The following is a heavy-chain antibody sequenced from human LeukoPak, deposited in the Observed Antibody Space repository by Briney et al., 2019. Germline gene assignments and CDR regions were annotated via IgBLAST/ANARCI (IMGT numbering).Heavy chain of an antibody. CDR2: IYYSGST. Sequence: SETLSLTCTVSGGSISSHYWSWIRQPQGKGLEWIGYIYYSGSTNYNPSLKSRVTISVDTSKNQFSLKLSSVTAADTAVYYCAREVPAAANFDYWGQGTLVTVSS. V-gene: IGHV4-59*11. CDR1: GGSISSHY. J-gene: IGHJ4*02. CDR3: AREVPAAANFDY. D-gene: IGHD2-2*01.